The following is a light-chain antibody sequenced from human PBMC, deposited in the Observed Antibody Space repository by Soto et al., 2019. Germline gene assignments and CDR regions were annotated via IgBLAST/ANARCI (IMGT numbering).Light chain of an antibody. Sequence: QSALTQPASVSGSPGQSITISCTGTSSDVGSYNRVSWYQHQPGKAPKLMIYETSKRPPGVSNRFSGSKSCNTASLTISGLQAEDEGDYYCCSYADSSTFVVFGGGTKLTVL. CDR3: CSYADSSTFVV. CDR2: ETS. V-gene: IGLV2-23*01. J-gene: IGLJ2*01. CDR1: SSDVGSYNR.